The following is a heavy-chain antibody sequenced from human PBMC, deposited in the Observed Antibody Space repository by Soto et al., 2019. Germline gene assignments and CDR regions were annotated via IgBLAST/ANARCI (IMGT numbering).Heavy chain of an antibody. Sequence: EVELLESGGGLVRPGGSLRLSCAASGFTFSHYVLSWVRQSPERGLEWVSSISGSGSSVYVADSVRGRFIMSRDLSTNTVSLQLTSLRAEDTAVYYCAKVRASYLSASYFYYGRDVWGQGPTVTVSS. CDR3: AKVRASYLSASYFYYGRDV. V-gene: IGHV3-23*01. D-gene: IGHD3-10*01. CDR2: ISGSGSSV. CDR1: GFTFSHYV. J-gene: IGHJ6*02.